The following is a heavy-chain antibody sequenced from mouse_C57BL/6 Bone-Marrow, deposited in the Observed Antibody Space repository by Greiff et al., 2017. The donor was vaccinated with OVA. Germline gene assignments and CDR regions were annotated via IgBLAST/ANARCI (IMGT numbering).Heavy chain of an antibody. CDR1: GYTFTDYN. CDR3: AREDGYYPYYYAMDY. V-gene: IGHV1-18*01. D-gene: IGHD2-3*01. CDR2: INPNNGGP. J-gene: IGHJ4*01. Sequence: EVQRVESGPELVKPGASVKIPCKASGYTFTDYNMDWVKQSHGTSLEWIGDINPNNGGPIYNQKFKGKATLTVDKSSSTAYMELRSLTSEDTAVYYCAREDGYYPYYYAMDYWGQGTSVTVSS.